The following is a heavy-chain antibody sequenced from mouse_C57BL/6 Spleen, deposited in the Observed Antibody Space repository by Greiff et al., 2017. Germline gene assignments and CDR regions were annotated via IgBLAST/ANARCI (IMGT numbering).Heavy chain of an antibody. Sequence: QVQLQQSGAELVKPGASVKMSCKASGYTFTSSWITWVKQRPGKGLEWIGDIYPGSGSTNYNEKFKSKATLTVDTSSSTAYMQLSSLTSEDSAVDYFARWADRNYLFAYWGQGTLVTVAA. CDR1: GYTFTSSW. CDR2: IYPGSGST. CDR3: ARWADRNYLFAY. D-gene: IGHD2-5*01. V-gene: IGHV1-55*01. J-gene: IGHJ3*01.